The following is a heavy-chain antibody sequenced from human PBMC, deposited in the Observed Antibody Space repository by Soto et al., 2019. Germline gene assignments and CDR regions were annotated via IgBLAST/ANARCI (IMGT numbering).Heavy chain of an antibody. CDR1: GGSISSGDYY. CDR2: IYYSGST. CDR3: ARDRITIFGVVIPSVKYYYYGMDV. J-gene: IGHJ6*02. Sequence: SETLSLTCTVSGGSISSGDYYWSWIRQPSGKGLEWIGYIYYSGSTYYNPSLKSRVTISVDTSKDQFSLKLSSVTAADTAVYYCARDRITIFGVVIPSVKYYYYGMDVWGQGTTVTVSS. D-gene: IGHD3-3*01. V-gene: IGHV4-30-4*01.